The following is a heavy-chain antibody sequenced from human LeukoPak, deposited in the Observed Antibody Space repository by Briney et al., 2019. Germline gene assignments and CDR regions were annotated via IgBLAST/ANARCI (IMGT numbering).Heavy chain of an antibody. V-gene: IGHV3-74*01. D-gene: IGHD3-22*01. CDR2: INPDGTTT. CDR1: GFTFSTYW. Sequence: GGSLRLSCAASGFTFSTYWMHWVRQAPGKGLVWVSHINPDGTTTNYADSVKGRFTISRDNAKNTLYLQMNSLRAEDTAVYYCVRGIRDYYGLDYWGQGTLVTVSS. J-gene: IGHJ4*02. CDR3: VRGIRDYYGLDY.